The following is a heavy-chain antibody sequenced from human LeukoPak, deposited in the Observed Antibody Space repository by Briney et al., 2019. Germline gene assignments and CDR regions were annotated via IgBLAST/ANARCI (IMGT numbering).Heavy chain of an antibody. D-gene: IGHD6-6*01. CDR3: ATIEYSRGWFDP. J-gene: IGHJ5*02. CDR2: FDPEDGET. V-gene: IGHV1-24*01. Sequence: ASVKVSCKVSGYTLTELSMHWVRQAPGKGLEWMGGFDPEDGETIYAQKFQGRVTMTEDTSTDTAYMELSSLRSEDTAVYYCATIEYSRGWFDPWGQGTLVTVPS. CDR1: GYTLTELS.